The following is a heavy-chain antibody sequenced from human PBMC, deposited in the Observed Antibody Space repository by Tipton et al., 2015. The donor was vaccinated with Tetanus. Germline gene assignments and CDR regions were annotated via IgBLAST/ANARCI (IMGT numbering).Heavy chain of an antibody. CDR3: AKGGGVAGWGAYHRFDP. D-gene: IGHD3-10*01. CDR2: ISHSGSRYYTGST. J-gene: IGHJ5*02. V-gene: IGHV4-59*01. CDR1: GASMSRYY. Sequence: VKPSETLSLKCSVSGASMSRYYWSWIRQSPGKGLEWIAYISHSGSRYYTGSTTYNPSLKSRVALSVDMSKNEVSLRLSSVIAADTAVYYCAKGGGVAGWGAYHRFDPWGQGTLVTVSS.